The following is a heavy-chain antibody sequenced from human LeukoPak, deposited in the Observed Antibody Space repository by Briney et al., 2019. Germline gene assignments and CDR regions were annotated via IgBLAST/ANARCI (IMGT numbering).Heavy chain of an antibody. CDR1: GFTFDDYG. D-gene: IGHD3-22*01. J-gene: IGHJ4*02. Sequence: PGGSLRLSCAASGFTFDDYGMSWVRQAPGKGLEWVSGINWNGGSTGYADSVKGRFTISRDNAKNSLYLQMNSLRAEDTAVYYCAKDHSSYSSGYPTGYWGQGTLVTVSS. CDR2: INWNGGST. CDR3: AKDHSSYSSGYPTGY. V-gene: IGHV3-20*04.